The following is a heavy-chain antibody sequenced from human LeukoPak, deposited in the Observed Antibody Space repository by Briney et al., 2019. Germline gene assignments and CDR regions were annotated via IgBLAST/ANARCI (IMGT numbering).Heavy chain of an antibody. J-gene: IGHJ5*02. Sequence: GASVKVSCKASGYTFTNYAISWVRQAPGQGLEWMGWISGHNGNTNYAQNLQGRVTMTTDTSTSTAYMELRSLRSDDTAVYYCARKPNYYGSGSYTWFDPWGQGTLVTVSS. V-gene: IGHV1-18*01. D-gene: IGHD3-10*01. CDR1: GYTFTNYA. CDR2: ISGHNGNT. CDR3: ARKPNYYGSGSYTWFDP.